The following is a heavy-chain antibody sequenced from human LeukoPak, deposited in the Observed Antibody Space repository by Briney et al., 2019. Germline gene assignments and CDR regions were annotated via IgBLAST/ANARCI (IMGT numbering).Heavy chain of an antibody. CDR2: IYTSGST. V-gene: IGHV4-61*02. CDR1: GGSISSGSYY. D-gene: IGHD3-22*01. CDR3: ARDGVNYYDISGYDI. J-gene: IGHJ4*02. Sequence: SETLSLTCTVSGGSISSGSYYWSWIRQPAGKGLEWIGRIYTSGSTNYNPSLKSRVTISVDTSKNQFSLKLSSVTAADTAVYYCARDGVNYYDISGYDIWGRGTLVTVSS.